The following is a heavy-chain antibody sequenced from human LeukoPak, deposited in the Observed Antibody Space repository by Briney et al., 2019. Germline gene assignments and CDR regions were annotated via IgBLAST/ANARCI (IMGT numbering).Heavy chain of an antibody. CDR3: TRAGGYCSSSSCHTWDFDV. CDR2: IGGSGGIT. V-gene: IGHV3-23*01. CDR1: GFPFSIHA. Sequence: GGSLRLSCAASGFPFSIHAMTWVRQAPGKGLEWVSGIGGSGGITYYANSVKGRFTISRDNAKNTLYLQMNSLRAEDTALYYCTRAGGYCSSSSCHTWDFDVWGQGTMVIVSS. J-gene: IGHJ3*01. D-gene: IGHD2-2*02.